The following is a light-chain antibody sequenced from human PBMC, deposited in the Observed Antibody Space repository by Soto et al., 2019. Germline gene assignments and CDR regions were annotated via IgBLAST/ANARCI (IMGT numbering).Light chain of an antibody. CDR3: QKYNSALWT. J-gene: IGKJ1*01. CDR2: AAS. Sequence: DIRMTQSPPSLSASVGDKITITCRASQGINNYLAWYQQKPGEVPKLLIYAASTLQSGFSSRFSGSGSGTVFTLNINSLQPEDVGSYYCQKYNSALWTFGQGTKVEIK. V-gene: IGKV1-27*01. CDR1: QGINNY.